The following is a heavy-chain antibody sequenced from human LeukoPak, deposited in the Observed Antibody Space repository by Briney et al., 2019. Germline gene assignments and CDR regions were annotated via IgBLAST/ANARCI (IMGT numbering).Heavy chain of an antibody. CDR1: GFTFSSYS. D-gene: IGHD3-22*01. V-gene: IGHV3-21*01. CDR3: ARSEYYYDSSGYYSLLYFDY. J-gene: IGHJ4*02. CDR2: ISSSSSYI. Sequence: PGGTLRLSCAASGFTFSSYSMTWVRQAPGKGLEWGSSISSSSSYIYYADSVKGRFTIYRDNAKNSLYLQMNSLRAEDTAVYYCARSEYYYDSSGYYSLLYFDYWGQGTLVTVSS.